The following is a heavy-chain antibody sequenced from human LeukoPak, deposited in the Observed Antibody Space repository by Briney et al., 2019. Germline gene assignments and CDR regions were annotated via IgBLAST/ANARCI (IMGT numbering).Heavy chain of an antibody. CDR3: AVEDIVVVPAAPRAGYYYYGTDV. J-gene: IGHJ6*02. D-gene: IGHD2-2*01. CDR1: GGTFSSYA. Sequence: SVTVSCTASGGTFSSYAISWVRQAPGQGLEWMGGIIPIFGTANYAQKFQGRVTITADESTSTAYMELSSLRSEDTAVYYCAVEDIVVVPAAPRAGYYYYGTDVWGQGTTVTVSS. V-gene: IGHV1-69*13. CDR2: IIPIFGTA.